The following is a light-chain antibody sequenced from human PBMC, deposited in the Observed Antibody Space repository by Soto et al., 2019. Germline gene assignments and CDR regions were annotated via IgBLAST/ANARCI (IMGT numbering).Light chain of an antibody. CDR1: QSVSSN. CDR2: GAS. J-gene: IGKJ2*01. V-gene: IGKV3-15*01. CDR3: QQYNDWPRA. Sequence: EIVMTQSPATLSVSPGEGATLSCRASQSVSSNLAWYQQKPGQAPRLLIYGASTRAAGIPARFSGSESGTEFTLTISGLQSEDFAVYYCQQYNDWPRAFGQGTKLEIK.